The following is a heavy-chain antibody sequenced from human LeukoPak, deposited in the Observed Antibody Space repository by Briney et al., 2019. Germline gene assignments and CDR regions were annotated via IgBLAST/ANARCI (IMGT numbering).Heavy chain of an antibody. V-gene: IGHV3-30*02. CDR1: GFTFSSYG. D-gene: IGHD3-3*01. CDR3: AKDLRGYYDFWSGYEYAFDI. Sequence: GGSLRLSCAASGFTFSSYGMHWVRQAPGKGLEWVGFIRYDGSNKYYADSVKGRFTISRDNSKNTLYLQMNSLRAEDTAVYYCAKDLRGYYDFWSGYEYAFDIWGQGTMVTVSS. CDR2: IRYDGSNK. J-gene: IGHJ3*02.